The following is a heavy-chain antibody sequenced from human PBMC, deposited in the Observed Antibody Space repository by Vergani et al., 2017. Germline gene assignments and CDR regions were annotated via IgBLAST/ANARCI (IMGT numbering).Heavy chain of an antibody. Sequence: EVQLVESGGGLVQPGGSLRLSCAASGFTFSSYSMNWVRQAPGKGLEWVSYISSSSSTIYYAASVKGRFTISRDNAKNSLYLQMNSLRAEDTAVYYCARDSYCINGVCLPVESPYYYGMDVWGQGTTVTVSS. J-gene: IGHJ6*02. CDR2: ISSSSSTI. CDR3: ARDSYCINGVCLPVESPYYYGMDV. V-gene: IGHV3-48*01. CDR1: GFTFSSYS. D-gene: IGHD2-8*01.